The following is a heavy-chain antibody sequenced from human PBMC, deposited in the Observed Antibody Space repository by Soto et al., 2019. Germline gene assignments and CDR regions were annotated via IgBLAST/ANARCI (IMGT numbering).Heavy chain of an antibody. V-gene: IGHV4-30-4*01. CDR3: ARELASPHIYNWLDP. CDR2: IHYGGST. CDR1: GGPISSADYY. J-gene: IGHJ5*02. D-gene: IGHD2-21*01. Sequence: PSETLSLTCTVSGGPISSADYYWSWIRQPPGRGLEWIGYIHYGGSTYYNPSLKSRVTISVDTSKNQFSLKLSSVTAADTAVYYCARELASPHIYNWLDPWGQGTLVTV.